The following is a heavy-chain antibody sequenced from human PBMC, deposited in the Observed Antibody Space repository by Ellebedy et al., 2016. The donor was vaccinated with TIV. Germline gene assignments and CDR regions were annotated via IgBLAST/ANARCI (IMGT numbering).Heavy chain of an antibody. CDR2: LSGGGSST. V-gene: IGHV3-23*01. CDR3: AKAYGVQFDF. J-gene: IGHJ4*02. CDR1: GFIFSSYN. D-gene: IGHD4-17*01. Sequence: GESLKISXAASGFIFSSYNMSWVRQAPGKGLEWVSALSGGGSSTYYADSVKGRFTISRDNSKNTLYLQMILLRAEDTAVYYCAKAYGVQFDFWGQGTLITVSS.